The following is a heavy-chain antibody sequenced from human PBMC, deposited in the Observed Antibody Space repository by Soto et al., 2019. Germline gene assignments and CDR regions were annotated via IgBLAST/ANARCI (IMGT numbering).Heavy chain of an antibody. D-gene: IGHD6-6*01. V-gene: IGHV3-20*04. CDR3: ARGEYTSRRGFDV. CDR2: ISWNGDNT. J-gene: IGHJ6*02. CDR1: GIAFGDYG. Sequence: EVQLAESGGGVARPGGSRRLSCAASGIAFGDYGMTWVRRVPGKGLEWVAGISWNGDNTGYADFAKGRFTISRDNSKKSLLLEMNSLRVEHTAFYYCARGEYTSRRGFDVWGQGTPVTVSS.